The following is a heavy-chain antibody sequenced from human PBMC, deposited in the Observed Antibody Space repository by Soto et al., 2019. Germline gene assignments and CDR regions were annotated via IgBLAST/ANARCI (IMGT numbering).Heavy chain of an antibody. CDR3: ARGPRGMYGNDH. D-gene: IGHD3-10*02. V-gene: IGHV4-34*01. J-gene: IGHJ5*02. CDR2: INDGGIT. Sequence: PSETLSLTCAVYGGSFSGYHWSWIRQSPGKGLKWIREINDGGITNYNPSLKSLVTISVYTSKNQFSLNLISVTAVDTAVYYCARGPRGMYGNDHWGQGALVTVSS. CDR1: GGSFSGYH.